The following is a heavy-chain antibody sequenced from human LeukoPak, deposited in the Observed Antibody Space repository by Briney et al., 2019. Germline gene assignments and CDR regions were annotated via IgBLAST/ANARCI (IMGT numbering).Heavy chain of an antibody. Sequence: GFLRLSCAASGFTFNSYAMHWVRQAPGKGLEWVAVTSYDGTNKNYADSVKGRFTISRDNSKNTLYLQINSLRAEDTAVYYCAKSYSSSWQPTYFDYWGQGTLVTVSS. V-gene: IGHV3-30*04. D-gene: IGHD6-13*01. CDR3: AKSYSSSWQPTYFDY. J-gene: IGHJ4*02. CDR2: TSYDGTNK. CDR1: GFTFNSYA.